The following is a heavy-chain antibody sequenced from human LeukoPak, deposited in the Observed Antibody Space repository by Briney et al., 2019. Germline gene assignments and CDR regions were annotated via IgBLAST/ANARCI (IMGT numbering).Heavy chain of an antibody. CDR2: INPNSGGT. CDR3: ARARGYGIHYFDY. D-gene: IGHD3-16*01. J-gene: IGHJ4*02. V-gene: IGHV1-2*06. CDR1: GYTFTGYY. Sequence: GASVKVSCKASGYTFTGYYMHWVRQAPGQGLEWMGRINPNSGGTNYAQKFQGRVTMTRDTSISTAYMELSRLRSDDTAAYYCARARGYGIHYFDYWGQGTLVTVSS.